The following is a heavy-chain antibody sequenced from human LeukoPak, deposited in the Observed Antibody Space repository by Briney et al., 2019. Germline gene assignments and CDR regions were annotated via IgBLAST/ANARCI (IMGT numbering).Heavy chain of an antibody. V-gene: IGHV4-4*07. J-gene: IGHJ4*02. D-gene: IGHD1-26*01. CDR3: ARENSGSYREFDY. CDR2: IYTSGST. CDR1: GGAISSYY. Sequence: SETLSLTCTVSGGAISSYYWSWIRQPAGKGLEWIGRIYTSGSTNYNASLKSRVSMSVDTSKNQFSLKLSSVTAADTAVFYCARENSGSYREFDYWGQGTLVTASS.